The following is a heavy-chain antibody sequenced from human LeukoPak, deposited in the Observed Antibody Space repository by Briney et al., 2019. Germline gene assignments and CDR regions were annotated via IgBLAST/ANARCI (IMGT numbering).Heavy chain of an antibody. CDR2: INHRGST. Sequence: SERDTLICAVYGGSFSGYCCSWRRQPPGKGLEWIGEINHRGSTMYKSSLKAPVTISVDTSKNQFSLKLSSVTAADTAFYYCARGDIAVGGTPFDPWEQG. V-gene: IGHV4-34*01. CDR3: ARGDIAVGGTPFDP. J-gene: IGHJ5*02. CDR1: GGSFSGYC. D-gene: IGHD6-19*01.